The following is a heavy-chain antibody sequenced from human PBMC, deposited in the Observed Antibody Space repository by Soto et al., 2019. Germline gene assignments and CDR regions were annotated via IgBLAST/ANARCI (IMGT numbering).Heavy chain of an antibody. V-gene: IGHV1-69*13. Sequence: SVKVSCKTSGGTFSNYTINWVRQAPGQGLEWMGGIIPIFGTANYAQKFQGRITFTADESTNTAYMELSSLRSEDTAVYYCARPLGNSPLFDYWGQGTLVTVSS. J-gene: IGHJ4*02. D-gene: IGHD1-1*01. CDR1: GGTFSNYT. CDR3: ARPLGNSPLFDY. CDR2: IIPIFGTA.